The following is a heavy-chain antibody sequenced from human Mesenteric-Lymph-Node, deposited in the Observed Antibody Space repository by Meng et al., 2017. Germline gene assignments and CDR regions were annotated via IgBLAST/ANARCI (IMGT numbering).Heavy chain of an antibody. CDR1: GYTFTSYY. V-gene: IGHV1-46*01. CDR2: INPSGGST. J-gene: IGHJ4*02. D-gene: IGHD1-14*01. CDR3: ARDSAEAPGLGLDY. Sequence: ASVKVSCKASGYTFTSYYMHWVRQAPGQGLEWMGIINPSGGSTSYAQKFQGRVTMTRDTSTSTVYMELSRLSSDDTAMYYCARDSAEAPGLGLDYWGQGTLVTVSS.